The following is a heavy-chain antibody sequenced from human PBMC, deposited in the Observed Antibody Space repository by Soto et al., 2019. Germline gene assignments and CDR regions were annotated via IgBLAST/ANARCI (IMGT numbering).Heavy chain of an antibody. D-gene: IGHD2-15*01. CDR2: IYYSGST. J-gene: IGHJ5*02. CDR3: AREVYCSGGSCYGLGVFDP. CDR1: GGSISSYY. Sequence: SETLSLTCTVSGGSISSYYWSWIRQPPGKGLEWIGYIYYSGSTNYNPSLKSRVTISVDTSKNQFSLKLSSVTAADTAVYYCAREVYCSGGSCYGLGVFDPWGQGTLVTVS. V-gene: IGHV4-59*01.